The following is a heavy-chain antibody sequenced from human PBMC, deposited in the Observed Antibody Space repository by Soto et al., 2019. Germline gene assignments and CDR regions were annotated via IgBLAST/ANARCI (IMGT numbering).Heavy chain of an antibody. J-gene: IGHJ4*02. CDR2: IIPIFNST. V-gene: IGHV1-69*06. Sequence: QVQLVQSGAEVKTPGSSLKVSCKVSGSRFSNYVISWVRQAPGHGLEWLVRIIPIFNSTKYAQNFQGRVTITADKSTSTGSLELSSLRSDDTVVYYCAREGRGKKAGYNGLVSLGYWGQGTLVTVSS. D-gene: IGHD2-2*02. CDR1: GSRFSNYV. CDR3: AREGRGKKAGYNGLVSLGY.